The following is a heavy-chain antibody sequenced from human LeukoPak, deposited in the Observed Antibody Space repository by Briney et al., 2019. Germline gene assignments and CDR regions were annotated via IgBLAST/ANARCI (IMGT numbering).Heavy chain of an antibody. D-gene: IGHD3-10*01. CDR3: AKRGVVIRAVIIVGFHKEAYYFDY. V-gene: IGHV3-23*01. CDR2: ISGGGGSR. Sequence: GGSLRLSCAASGFTFSNYAMRWVRQAPGKGLEWVAGISGGGGSRNYADSVKGRLTISRDNPKNRLYLQMNSLRAEDTAVYFCAKRGVVIRAVIIVGFHKEAYYFDYWGQGALVTVSS. J-gene: IGHJ4*02. CDR1: GFTFSNYA.